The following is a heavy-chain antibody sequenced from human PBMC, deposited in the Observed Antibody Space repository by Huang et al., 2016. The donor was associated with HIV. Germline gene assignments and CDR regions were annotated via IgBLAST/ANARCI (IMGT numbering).Heavy chain of an antibody. CDR3: IILDGDY. V-gene: IGHV3-73*01. Sequence: EVQLVESGGGSVQPGGSLILSCAASGSNFNPMHGVRQASGKGLEWVGRIRNKAYKYATAYAASVRGRFTISRDDSRSTAYLQMTSLRIEDTALYYCIILDGDYWGLGILVTVSS. CDR2: IRNKAYKYAT. J-gene: IGHJ4*02. CDR1: GSNFNP. D-gene: IGHD3-3*02.